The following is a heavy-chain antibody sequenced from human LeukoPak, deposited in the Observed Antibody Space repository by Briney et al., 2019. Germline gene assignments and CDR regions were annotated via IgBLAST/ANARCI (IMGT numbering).Heavy chain of an antibody. CDR1: GGSIGTNY. D-gene: IGHD6-13*01. J-gene: IGHJ4*02. V-gene: IGHV4-59*01. CDR3: ARSDTHHIHSSSWHFDY. Sequence: SETLSLTCSVSGGSIGTNYWSWIRQVPGKGLEWIGYSSYSGSSNCNTSLKSRVTISVDTSKTQFSLYLNSVTAADTAVYYCARSDTHHIHSSSWHFDYWGQGTLVTVSS. CDR2: SSYSGSS.